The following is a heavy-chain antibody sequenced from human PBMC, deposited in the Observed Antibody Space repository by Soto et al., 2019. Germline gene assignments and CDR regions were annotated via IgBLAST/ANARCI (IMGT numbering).Heavy chain of an antibody. CDR2: IYYSGYT. D-gene: IGHD3-10*01. Sequence: PSQTLSLTCTVSGGSISSSSYYWGWIRQPPGKRLEWIGSIYYSGYTSYNPSLKSRVTISKDTSKHLFSLKLSSVTAADTAVYYCARRLPYASGSYAWFDPWGQGTLVTVSS. CDR1: GGSISSSSYY. CDR3: ARRLPYASGSYAWFDP. V-gene: IGHV4-39*02. J-gene: IGHJ5*02.